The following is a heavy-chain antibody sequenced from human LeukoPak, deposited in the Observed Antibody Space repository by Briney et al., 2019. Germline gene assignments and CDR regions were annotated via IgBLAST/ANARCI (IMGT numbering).Heavy chain of an antibody. J-gene: IGHJ4*02. CDR2: IGTDGSYI. D-gene: IGHD4-17*01. CDR3: AKGRHDYGDYYFDY. Sequence: GGSLRLSCAASGFTFSSHNMNWVRQAPMKGLEWVSSIGTDGSYIYYADSVQGRFTISRDNSKNTLYLQMNSLRAEDMAVYYCAKGRHDYGDYYFDYWGQGTLVTVSS. V-gene: IGHV3-21*04. CDR1: GFTFSSHN.